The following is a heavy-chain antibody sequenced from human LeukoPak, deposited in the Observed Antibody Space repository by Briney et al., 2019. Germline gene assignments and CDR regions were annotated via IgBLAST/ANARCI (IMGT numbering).Heavy chain of an antibody. D-gene: IGHD6-25*01. Sequence: PGGSLRLSCAASGFTFSKYWMHWVRQAPGKGLVWVSRISYDGSSTNYADSVKGRCTISRDNAKNTLYLQMNSLRAEDTAVYYCARRSAAKDAFDFWGQGTMVTVSS. J-gene: IGHJ3*01. CDR1: GFTFSKYW. CDR2: ISYDGSST. V-gene: IGHV3-74*01. CDR3: ARRSAAKDAFDF.